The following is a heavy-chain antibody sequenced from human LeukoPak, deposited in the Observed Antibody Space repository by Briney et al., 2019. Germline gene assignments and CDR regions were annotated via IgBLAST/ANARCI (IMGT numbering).Heavy chain of an antibody. J-gene: IGHJ4*02. CDR1: GFSFSNYG. CDR3: AKDRGYNILTGYSKGHYFDY. V-gene: IGHV3-30*02. Sequence: GGSLRLSCAASGFSFSNYGMHWVRQAPGKGLEWVAFIRFDGSDRYYTDSVKGRFTLYRDTSRNTLYLQMNSLRADDTAVYSCAKDRGYNILTGYSKGHYFDYWGQGTLVTVSS. D-gene: IGHD3-9*01. CDR2: IRFDGSDR.